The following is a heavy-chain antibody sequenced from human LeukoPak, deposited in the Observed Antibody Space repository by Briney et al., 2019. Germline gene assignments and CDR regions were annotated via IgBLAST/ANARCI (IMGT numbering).Heavy chain of an antibody. V-gene: IGHV4-4*07. CDR2: IYTSGST. Sequence: PSETLSLTCSVSGGSNSSYYWSWIRQPAGKGLEWIGRIYTSGSTNYNPSLKSRVTMSVHTSKNQFSLKLSSVTAADTAVYYCARDDFWSGYRAFDIWGQGTMVTVSS. D-gene: IGHD3-3*01. CDR1: GGSNSSYY. J-gene: IGHJ3*02. CDR3: ARDDFWSGYRAFDI.